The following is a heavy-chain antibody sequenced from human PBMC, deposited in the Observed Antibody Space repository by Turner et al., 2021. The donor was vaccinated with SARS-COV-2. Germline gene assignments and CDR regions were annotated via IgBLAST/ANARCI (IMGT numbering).Heavy chain of an antibody. V-gene: IGHV3-48*03. Sequence: EVQLVESGGGMVQPGGSLSLSCAASGFTFMSSEMNWVRQAPGKGLEWVSYIGSRGRTIYYADSVKGRFTISRDNAKNSLYLQMNSLRAEDTAVYYFARVARGNSGWYYFDDWGQGTLVTVSS. CDR2: IGSRGRTI. D-gene: IGHD6-19*01. CDR1: GFTFMSSE. CDR3: ARVARGNSGWYYFDD. J-gene: IGHJ4*02.